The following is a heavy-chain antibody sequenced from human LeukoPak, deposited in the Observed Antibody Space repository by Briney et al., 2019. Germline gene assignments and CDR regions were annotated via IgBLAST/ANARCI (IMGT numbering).Heavy chain of an antibody. V-gene: IGHV4-34*01. CDR3: ARGSRLRIVVVPAAIRSNAFDI. D-gene: IGHD2-2*02. CDR1: GGPFSAYY. CDR2: INHSGST. J-gene: IGHJ3*02. Sequence: PSETLSLTCAVYGGPFSAYYWTWIRQPPGKGLEWIGEINHSGSTNYNPSLKSRVTISVDTSKNQFSLKLSSVTAADTAVYYCARGSRLRIVVVPAAIRSNAFDIWGQGTMVTVSS.